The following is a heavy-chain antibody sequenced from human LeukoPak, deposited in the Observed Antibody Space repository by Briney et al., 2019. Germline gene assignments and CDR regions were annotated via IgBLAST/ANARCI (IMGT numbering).Heavy chain of an antibody. V-gene: IGHV4-4*07. J-gene: IGHJ4*02. CDR2: IYNSGST. D-gene: IGHD3-22*01. CDR1: GGSISSYY. CDR3: AREGDYYDSSGFNY. Sequence: SETLSLTCTVSGGSISSYYWSWIRQPAGKGLEWIGRIYNSGSTTYNPSLKSRVTMSVDTSKNQFSLKLSSVTAADTAVYYCAREGDYYDSSGFNYWGQGTLVTVSS.